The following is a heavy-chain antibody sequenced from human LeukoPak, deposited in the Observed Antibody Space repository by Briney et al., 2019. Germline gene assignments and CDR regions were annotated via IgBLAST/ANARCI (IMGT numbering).Heavy chain of an antibody. Sequence: SETLSLTCTVSGGSISSSSYYWGWIRQPPGKGLEWIGSIYYSGSTYYNPSLKSRVTISVDTSKNQFSLKLSSVTAADTAVYYCARVVSRAVAGFPFDPWGQGTLVTVSS. CDR3: ARVVSRAVAGFPFDP. D-gene: IGHD6-19*01. CDR2: IYYSGST. J-gene: IGHJ5*02. CDR1: GGSISSSSYY. V-gene: IGHV4-39*07.